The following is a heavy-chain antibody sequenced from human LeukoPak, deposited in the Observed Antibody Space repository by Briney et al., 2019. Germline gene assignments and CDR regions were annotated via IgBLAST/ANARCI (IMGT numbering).Heavy chain of an antibody. CDR3: ASRATVTTFFDY. V-gene: IGHV3-23*01. J-gene: IGHJ4*02. CDR2: ISGAGGST. CDR1: GFTFSSYA. D-gene: IGHD4-17*01. Sequence: PGGSLRLSCAASGFTFSSYAMNWVRQAPGKGLEWVSAISGAGGSTYFADFVKGRFTISRDNSKNTLYLQMNSLRAEVTAVYYCASRATVTTFFDYWGQGTLVTVSS.